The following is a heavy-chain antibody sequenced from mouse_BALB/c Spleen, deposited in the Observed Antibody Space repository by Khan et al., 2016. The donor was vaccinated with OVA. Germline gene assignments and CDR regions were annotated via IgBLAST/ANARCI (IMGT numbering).Heavy chain of an antibody. CDR1: GFNIKDTY. J-gene: IGHJ3*01. Sequence: EVQLQQSGAELVKPGASVKMSCTTSGFNIKDTYIHWVKQRPEKGLEWIGRFDPANGYTKFDQKFQGKATITTDTSSKTEYLQLSSLTSEDTAVYYCARITYYDESYWGQGTLVTVSS. V-gene: IGHV14-3*02. CDR3: ARITYYDESY. D-gene: IGHD2-4*01. CDR2: FDPANGYT.